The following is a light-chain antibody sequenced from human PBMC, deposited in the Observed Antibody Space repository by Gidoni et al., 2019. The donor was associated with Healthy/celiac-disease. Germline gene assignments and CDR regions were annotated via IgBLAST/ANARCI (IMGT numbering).Light chain of an antibody. Sequence: DVQMTQSPSSLSSSVGDRVTITCRASQSISSYLNWYQQKPGKAPKLLIYAASSLQSGVPSRLSGSRSGTDFTLTISSLQPEDFATHYCQQSYSTPLTFGGXTKVEIK. CDR1: QSISSY. J-gene: IGKJ4*01. CDR2: AAS. V-gene: IGKV1-39*01. CDR3: QQSYSTPLT.